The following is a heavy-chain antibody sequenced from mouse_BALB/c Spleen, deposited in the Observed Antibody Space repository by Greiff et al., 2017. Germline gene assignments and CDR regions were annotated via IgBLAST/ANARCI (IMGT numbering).Heavy chain of an antibody. V-gene: IGHV14-3*02. Sequence: EVQLQQSGAELVKPGASVKLSCTASGFNIKDTYMHWVKQRPEQGLEWIGRIDPANGNTKYDPKFQGKATITADTSSNTAYLQLSSLTSEDTAVYSCARPYYRYDGYFDVWGAGTTVTVSS. CDR1: GFNIKDTY. J-gene: IGHJ1*01. CDR2: IDPANGNT. CDR3: ARPYYRYDGYFDV. D-gene: IGHD2-14*01.